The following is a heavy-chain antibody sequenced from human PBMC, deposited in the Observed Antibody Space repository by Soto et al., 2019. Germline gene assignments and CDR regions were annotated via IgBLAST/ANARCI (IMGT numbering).Heavy chain of an antibody. CDR1: GFTFSSYS. V-gene: IGHV3-21*01. CDR3: ASMNLFMLACDI. CDR2: ISSSSSYI. D-gene: IGHD3-16*01. Sequence: GGSLRLSCAASGFTFSSYSMNWVRQAPGKGLEWVSSISSSSSYIYYADSVKGRFTISRDNAKNSLYLQMNRLRAEDTAVYYGASMNLFMLACDIWGHGRMVTVSS. J-gene: IGHJ3*02.